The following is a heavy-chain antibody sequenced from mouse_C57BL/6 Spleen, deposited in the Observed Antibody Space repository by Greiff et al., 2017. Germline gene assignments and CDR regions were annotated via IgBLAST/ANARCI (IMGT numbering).Heavy chain of an antibody. Sequence: EVLLQQSGPALVKPGASVKISCKASGYTFTDYYMHWVKQSHGQSLEWIGALNPNNGGTSYNQKFKGKATLTVDTSSSTAYMELRSLTSADSAVYYCARGGGNYCPFEDWGQGTTLTVAA. CDR1: GYTFTDYY. J-gene: IGHJ2*01. D-gene: IGHD2-1*01. V-gene: IGHV1-26*01. CDR2: LNPNNGGT. CDR3: ARGGGNYCPFED.